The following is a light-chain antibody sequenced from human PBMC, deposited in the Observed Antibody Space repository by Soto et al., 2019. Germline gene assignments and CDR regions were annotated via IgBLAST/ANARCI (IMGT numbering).Light chain of an antibody. CDR3: QQYYSTPPYT. Sequence: DIVMTQSPDSLAVSLGERATINCKSSQSVLYSSNNKNYLAWYQKKAGQPPKLLIYWASTRESGVPDRFNGSGSGTDFTLTISSLQAEDVAVYYCQQYYSTPPYTFGQGTKLESK. CDR2: WAS. J-gene: IGKJ2*01. V-gene: IGKV4-1*01. CDR1: QSVLYSSNNKNY.